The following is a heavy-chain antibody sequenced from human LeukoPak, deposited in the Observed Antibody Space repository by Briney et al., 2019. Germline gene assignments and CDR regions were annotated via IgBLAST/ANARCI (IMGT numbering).Heavy chain of an antibody. J-gene: IGHJ4*02. CDR2: IRSKAYGGTT. D-gene: IGHD5-18*01. CDR3: TRSASRSRGYSYGDFDY. Sequence: GGSLRLSCTASGFTFGDYAMGWFRQAPGKGLEWVGFIRSKAYGGTTEYAAPVKGRFTISRDDSKSIAYLQMNSLKTEDTAVYYCTRSASRSRGYSYGDFDYWGQGTLVTVSS. CDR1: GFTFGDYA. V-gene: IGHV3-49*03.